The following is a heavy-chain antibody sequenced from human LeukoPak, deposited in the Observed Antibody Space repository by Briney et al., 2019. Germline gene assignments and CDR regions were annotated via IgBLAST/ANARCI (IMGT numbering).Heavy chain of an antibody. CDR3: ARGPSAYCSGGSCYSGSAWFDP. D-gene: IGHD2-15*01. CDR2: FDPEDGET. CDR1: GYTLTELS. V-gene: IGHV1-24*01. Sequence: GASVKVSCKVSGYTLTELSMHWVRQAPGKGLEWMGGFDPEDGETIYAQKFQGRVTMTEDTSTDTAYMELSSLRPEDTAVYYCARGPSAYCSGGSCYSGSAWFDPWGQGTLVTVSS. J-gene: IGHJ5*02.